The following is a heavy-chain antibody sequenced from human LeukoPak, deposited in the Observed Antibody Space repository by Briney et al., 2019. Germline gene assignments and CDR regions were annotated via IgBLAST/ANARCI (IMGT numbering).Heavy chain of an antibody. CDR1: GDSITTSSYY. V-gene: IGHV4-39*01. Sequence: ETLSLTCTVSGDSITTSSYYWGWIRQPPGKGLEWIGNIYYSGSTYYNPSLRSRVTISVDTSKNQFSLWLSSVTAADTAVYYCARLETYDSTLDYWGQGTLVTVSS. J-gene: IGHJ4*02. CDR2: IYYSGST. D-gene: IGHD3-22*01. CDR3: ARLETYDSTLDY.